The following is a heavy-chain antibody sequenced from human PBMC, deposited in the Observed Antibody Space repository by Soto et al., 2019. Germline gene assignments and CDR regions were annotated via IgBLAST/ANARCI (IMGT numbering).Heavy chain of an antibody. D-gene: IGHD2-15*01. CDR1: GFTFSSYC. CDR2: LKQDGSGK. J-gene: IGHJ6*02. Sequence: EVQLVESGGGLVQPGGSLRLSCAASGFTFSSYCMSWVRQAPGKWLQWVANLKQDGSGKYYVDSVKGRFTISRDNAKNSLYLQMNSLRAEDTAGYYCARGNSPARRYYYGMDVWGQGTTVTVSS. V-gene: IGHV3-7*01. CDR3: ARGNSPARRYYYGMDV.